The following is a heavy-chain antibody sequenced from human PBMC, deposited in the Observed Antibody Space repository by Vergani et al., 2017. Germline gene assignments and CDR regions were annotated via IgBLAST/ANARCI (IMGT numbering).Heavy chain of an antibody. CDR2: ISSSSSYI. V-gene: IGHV3-21*01. Sequence: EVQLVESGGGLVKPGGSLRLSCAASGFTFSSYSMNWVRQAPGKGLEWVSSISSSSSYIYYADSVKGRFTISRDNANNSLYLQMNSLRAEDTAVYYCARVGYCSSTSCYTQSDYYYYYGMDVWGQGTTVTVSS. D-gene: IGHD2-2*02. J-gene: IGHJ6*02. CDR3: ARVGYCSSTSCYTQSDYYYYYGMDV. CDR1: GFTFSSYS.